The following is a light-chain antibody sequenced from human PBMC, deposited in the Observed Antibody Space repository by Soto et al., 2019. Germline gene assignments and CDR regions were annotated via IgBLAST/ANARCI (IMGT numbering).Light chain of an antibody. J-gene: IGKJ4*01. CDR2: TGS. CDR1: QGISSW. Sequence: DIQMTQSPSSVSASVGDRVSITCRASQGISSWLAWYQQKPGRAPKLLIYTGSSLQSGVPSRFSGTGSGTDFTLTISNLQPEDVASYYCQQANSWPLTFAGGTNVEIK. V-gene: IGKV1-12*01. CDR3: QQANSWPLT.